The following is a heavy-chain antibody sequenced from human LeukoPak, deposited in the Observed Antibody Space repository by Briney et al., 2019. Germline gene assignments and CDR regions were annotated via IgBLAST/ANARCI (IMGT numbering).Heavy chain of an antibody. CDR2: IYTSGST. Sequence: SQTLSLTCTVSGGSLTSGSYYWSCIRQPAGKGLEWIGRIYTSGSTNYNPSLKSRFTISVATSKSQFSLKLSSVTAADTAVYYCARAEYYYDSSGYRDWFDPWGQGTLVTVSS. V-gene: IGHV4-61*02. J-gene: IGHJ5*02. CDR3: ARAEYYYDSSGYRDWFDP. CDR1: GGSLTSGSYY. D-gene: IGHD3-22*01.